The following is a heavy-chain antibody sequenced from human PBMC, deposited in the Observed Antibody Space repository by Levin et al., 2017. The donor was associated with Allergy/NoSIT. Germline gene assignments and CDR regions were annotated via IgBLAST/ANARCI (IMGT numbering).Heavy chain of an antibody. CDR2: ISTSSSYT. Sequence: LSLTCAASGFTFSDYYMSWIRQAPGRGLEYISYISTSSSYTKYADSVKGRFTISRDNVQNSLYLQMNSLRAEDTAVYYCAREQSGSWSDYWGQGTLVTVSS. CDR1: GFTFSDYY. J-gene: IGHJ4*02. D-gene: IGHD3-10*01. V-gene: IGHV3-11*05. CDR3: AREQSGSWSDY.